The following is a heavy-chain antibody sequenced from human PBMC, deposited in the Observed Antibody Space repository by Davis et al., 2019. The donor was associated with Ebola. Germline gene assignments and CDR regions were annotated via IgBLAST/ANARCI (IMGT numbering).Heavy chain of an antibody. CDR2: IWYDGSNK. D-gene: IGHD6-19*01. CDR3: ARDRYSSGWRYYFDY. J-gene: IGHJ4*02. Sequence: GESLKISCAASGFTFSSYGMHWVRQAPGKGLEWVAVIWYDGSNKYYADSVKGRFTISRDNSKNTLYLQMNSLRAEETAVYYCARDRYSSGWRYYFDYWGQGTLVTVSS. CDR1: GFTFSSYG. V-gene: IGHV3-33*01.